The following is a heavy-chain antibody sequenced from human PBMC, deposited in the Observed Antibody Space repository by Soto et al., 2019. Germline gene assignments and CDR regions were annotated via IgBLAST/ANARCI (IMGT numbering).Heavy chain of an antibody. D-gene: IGHD2-21*01. CDR3: ARANSLDV. CDR2: IYYSGST. V-gene: IGHV4-61*01. CDR1: GGSVSSGSYY. Sequence: SATLSLTCTASGGSVSSGSYYWSWIRQPPGKGLEWIGYIYYSGSTNYNPSLKSRVTIPVDTSKNQFSLKLSSVTDADTAVYYCARANSLDVWGQGTTVTVSS. J-gene: IGHJ6*02.